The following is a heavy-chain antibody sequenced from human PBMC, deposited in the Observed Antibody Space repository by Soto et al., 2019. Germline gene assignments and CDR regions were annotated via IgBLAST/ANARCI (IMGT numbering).Heavy chain of an antibody. CDR1: GITFTYAW. Sequence: EVQLVESGGGLVNPGGSLRLSCAASGITFTYAWMTWVRQAPGRGLEWVGRVKSEAGGGTIDYAAPVKGRFTISRDDSRSMWYLQMNSLKSEEPAVYYGAHIGDLRPSDVFSTWGQGTVVTVSS. J-gene: IGHJ3*02. CDR2: VKSEAGGGTI. CDR3: AHIGDLRPSDVFST. D-gene: IGHD2-21*01. V-gene: IGHV3-15*01.